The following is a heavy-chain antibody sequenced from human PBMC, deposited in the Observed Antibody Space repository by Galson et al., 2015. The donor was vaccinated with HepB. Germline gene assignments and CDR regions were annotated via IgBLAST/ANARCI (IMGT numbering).Heavy chain of an antibody. D-gene: IGHD2-8*01. J-gene: IGHJ4*02. CDR2: INTSGGKT. Sequence: LRLSCAASGFTFSSDAMSWVRQAPGKGLEWVSGINTSGGKTYYADSVKGRFTISRDNSKSTLYLQMNSLRAEDTALYYCAKGGLSNHGFDYWGQGTLVTVSS. CDR3: AKGGLSNHGFDY. CDR1: GFTFSSDA. V-gene: IGHV3-23*01.